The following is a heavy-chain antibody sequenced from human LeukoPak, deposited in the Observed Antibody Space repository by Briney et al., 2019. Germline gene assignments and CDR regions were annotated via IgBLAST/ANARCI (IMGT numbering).Heavy chain of an antibody. Sequence: GGSLRLSCAASGFTFSSFWMYWVRQVPGEGLVWVSCIKPDGSSTGYADSVKGRFTISRDNAKNTLFLQMNSLRAEDTAVYYCTTIYGGSVDYWGQGTLVTVSS. D-gene: IGHD5-12*01. CDR2: IKPDGSST. J-gene: IGHJ4*02. V-gene: IGHV3-74*01. CDR1: GFTFSSFW. CDR3: TTIYGGSVDY.